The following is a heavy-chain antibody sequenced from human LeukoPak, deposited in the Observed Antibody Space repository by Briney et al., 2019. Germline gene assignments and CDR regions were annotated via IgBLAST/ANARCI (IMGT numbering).Heavy chain of an antibody. Sequence: GGSLRLSCAASGFTFSTYAMSWVRQAPGKGLEWVSYISSSGSTIYYADSVKGRFTISRDNAKNSLYLQMNSLRAEDTAVYYCARGSPYYYDSSGYYYDWGQGTLVTVSS. D-gene: IGHD3-22*01. CDR3: ARGSPYYYDSSGYYYD. CDR2: ISSSGSTI. CDR1: GFTFSTYA. J-gene: IGHJ4*02. V-gene: IGHV3-48*03.